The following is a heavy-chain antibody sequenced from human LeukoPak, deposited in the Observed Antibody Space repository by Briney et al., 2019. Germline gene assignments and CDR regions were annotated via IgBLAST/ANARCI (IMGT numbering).Heavy chain of an antibody. CDR2: IYSGGAT. Sequence: PGGSLRLSCAASGFTVSSNYMSWVRQAPGKELEWVSVIYSGGATYYANSVKGRFTISRDNAKNSLYLQMNSLRDEDTAVYYCARHDYGGNSGDYWGQGTLVTVSS. D-gene: IGHD4-23*01. J-gene: IGHJ4*02. CDR1: GFTVSSNY. CDR3: ARHDYGGNSGDY. V-gene: IGHV3-66*04.